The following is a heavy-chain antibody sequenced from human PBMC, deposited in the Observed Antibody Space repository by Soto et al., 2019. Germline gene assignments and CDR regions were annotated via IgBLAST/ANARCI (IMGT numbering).Heavy chain of an antibody. CDR1: GASFSSCGYY. CDR3: ARWDFSTPITNYDY. D-gene: IGHD1-26*01. Sequence: SETLSLTCSVCGASFSSCGYYWSWIRQHPLKGLEWIGYIYHSGTNYYNPSLESRVTISINTSENQFSLKLSSVTAADTAVYYCARWDFSTPITNYDYWGQGALVTVSS. J-gene: IGHJ4*02. CDR2: IYHSGTN. V-gene: IGHV4-31*03.